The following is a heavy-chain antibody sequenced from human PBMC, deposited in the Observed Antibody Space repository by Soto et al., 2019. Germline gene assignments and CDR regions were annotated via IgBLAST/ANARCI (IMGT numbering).Heavy chain of an antibody. V-gene: IGHV4-39*01. CDR1: GGSISGSSYY. CDR2: IYYTGRT. D-gene: IGHD6-19*01. CDR3: ASGGEGSIAVAG. J-gene: IGHJ4*02. Sequence: QLQLQESGPGLVKPSETLSLTCTVSGGSISGSSYYWGWIRQPPGKGLEWIGAIYYTGRTYYKPALKSRVTISVDTSKNQFSRKLNAVSAADTAVYYCASGGEGSIAVAGWGQGTLGTVSS.